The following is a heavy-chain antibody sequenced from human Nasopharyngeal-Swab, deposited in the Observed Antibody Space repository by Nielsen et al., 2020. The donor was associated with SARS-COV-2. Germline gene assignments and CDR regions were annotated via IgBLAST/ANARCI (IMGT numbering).Heavy chain of an antibody. CDR2: IYFSGST. J-gene: IGHJ5*02. D-gene: IGHD2-2*01. V-gene: IGHV4-30-4*08. CDR1: GGSISSGDYY. CDR3: ARGLLGFCSSGSCYRLFDP. Sequence: SETLSLTCTVSGGSISSGDYYWTWIRQPPGKGLEWIGYIYFSGSTFYNPSLKSRLTISVDTSKSQFSLKLSSVTAADTAVYYCARGLLGFCSSGSCYRLFDPWGQGTLVTVSS.